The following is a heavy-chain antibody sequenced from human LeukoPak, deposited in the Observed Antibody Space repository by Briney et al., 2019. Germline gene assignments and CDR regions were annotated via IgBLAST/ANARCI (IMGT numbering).Heavy chain of an antibody. CDR1: GFTFSSYW. D-gene: IGHD6-13*01. J-gene: IGHJ6*03. CDR2: INSDGSST. V-gene: IGHV3-74*01. CDR3: ARGSSSWNYYYYYMDV. Sequence: GGSRRLSCAASGFTFSSYWMHWVRQAPGKGLVWVSRINSDGSSTSYADSVKGRFTISRDNAKNTLYLQMNSLRAEDTAVYYCARGSSSWNYYYYYMDVWGKGTTVTVSS.